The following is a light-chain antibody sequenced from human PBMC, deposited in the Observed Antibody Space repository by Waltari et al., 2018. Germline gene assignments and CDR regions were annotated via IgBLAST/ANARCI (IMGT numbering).Light chain of an antibody. J-gene: IGKJ1*01. CDR1: QDLRLS. CDR3: QQYYNTPPWT. V-gene: IGKV1-NL1*01. Sequence: DIEMTQSPSSLSASVGDSVTITCRASQDLRLSLVWYQQKPGKAPKLLLFAASRFESGVPSRFSGSGSATEYTLTISSLQPEDFATYYCQQYYNTPPWTFGQGTKVEIK. CDR2: AAS.